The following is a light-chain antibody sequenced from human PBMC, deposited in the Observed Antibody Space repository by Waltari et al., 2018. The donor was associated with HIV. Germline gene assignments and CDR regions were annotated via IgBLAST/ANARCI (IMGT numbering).Light chain of an antibody. J-gene: IGLJ2*01. Sequence: SYELTQPPPTSVYSAQTSKITCSGDVLAKQYAYWYQQKPGQAPVLVMSKDTQRPSEIPERFSGSSSGTTVTLTISGVQAEDEADYHCQSSGDSRPWIFGGGTKMTVL. CDR2: KDT. V-gene: IGLV3-25*03. CDR3: QSSGDSRPWI. CDR1: VLAKQY.